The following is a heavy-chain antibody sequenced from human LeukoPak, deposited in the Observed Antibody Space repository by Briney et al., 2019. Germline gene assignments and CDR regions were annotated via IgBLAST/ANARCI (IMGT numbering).Heavy chain of an antibody. CDR1: GYTFTSYS. J-gene: IGHJ5*02. Sequence: GASVKVSCKASGYTFTSYSLNWVRQAPGKGLEWMGWMNPNSGNTGYAQKFQGRVTMTRDTSITTAYMELSSLRSDDTAVYFCARDLAYGDPPSGFDPWGQGTLVTVSS. V-gene: IGHV1-2*02. CDR3: ARDLAYGDPPSGFDP. D-gene: IGHD4-17*01. CDR2: MNPNSGNT.